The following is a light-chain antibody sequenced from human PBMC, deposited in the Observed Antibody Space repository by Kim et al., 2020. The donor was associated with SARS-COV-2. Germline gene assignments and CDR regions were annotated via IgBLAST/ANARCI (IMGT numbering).Light chain of an antibody. J-gene: IGLJ3*02. CDR3: RSYDSSLSGRWV. V-gene: IGLV1-40*01. Sequence: VPISCPGARSNTGETIPVQCYQQPPATAPKPLIYGDTNRPSGVPDRFSGSKSGTSASLAITGLQAEDEADYYCRSYDSSLSGRWVFGGGTQLTVL. CDR1: RSNTGETIP. CDR2: GDT.